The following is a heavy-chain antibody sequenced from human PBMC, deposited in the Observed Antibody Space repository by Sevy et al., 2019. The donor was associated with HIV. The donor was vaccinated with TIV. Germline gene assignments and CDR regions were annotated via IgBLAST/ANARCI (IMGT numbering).Heavy chain of an antibody. CDR3: ATGIPEWELGGHWFDP. J-gene: IGHJ5*02. D-gene: IGHD1-26*01. Sequence: SQPLSLTCAISGDSVSSNSAAWNWIRQSPSRGLEWLGRTYYRSKWYNDYAVSVKSRISINPDTSKNQFSLQLNSVTPEDTAVYFCATGIPEWELGGHWFDPWGQGTLVTVSS. CDR1: GDSVSSNSAA. V-gene: IGHV6-1*01. CDR2: TYYRSKWYN.